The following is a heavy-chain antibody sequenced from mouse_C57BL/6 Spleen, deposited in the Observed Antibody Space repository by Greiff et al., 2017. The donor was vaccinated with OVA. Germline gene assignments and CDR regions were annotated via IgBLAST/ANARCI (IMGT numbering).Heavy chain of an antibody. CDR3: ARKADGSSFFDY. CDR1: GFTFSSYA. V-gene: IGHV5-4*03. Sequence: EVNLVESGGGLVKPGGSLKLSCAASGFTFSSYAMSWVRQTPEKRLEWVATISDGGSYTYYPDNVKGRFTISRDNAKNNLYLQMSHLKSEDTAMYYCARKADGSSFFDYWGQGTTLTVSS. D-gene: IGHD1-1*01. CDR2: ISDGGSYT. J-gene: IGHJ2*01.